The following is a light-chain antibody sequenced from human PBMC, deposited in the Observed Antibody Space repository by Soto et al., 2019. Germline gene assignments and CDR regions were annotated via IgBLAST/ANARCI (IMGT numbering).Light chain of an antibody. CDR1: SSDVGGYIY. Sequence: QSALTQPASVSGSPGQSITISCTGTSSDVGGYIYVSWYQQHPGKAPKLMIYEVSNRPSGVSNRFSGSKSGSTASLTISGLQTEDEADYYCASYTTSSTVVFGGGTKLTVL. V-gene: IGLV2-14*01. CDR2: EVS. J-gene: IGLJ2*01. CDR3: ASYTTSSTVV.